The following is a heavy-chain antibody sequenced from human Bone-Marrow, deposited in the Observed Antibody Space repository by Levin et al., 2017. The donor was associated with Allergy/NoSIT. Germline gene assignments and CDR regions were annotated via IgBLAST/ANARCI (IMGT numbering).Heavy chain of an antibody. V-gene: IGHV4-34*01. Sequence: PSETLSLTCAVYGGSFSGYYWSWIRQPPGKGLEWIGEINHSGSTNYNPSLKSRVTISVDTSKNQFSLKLSSVTAADTAVYYCARGKAAAIIDYWGQGTLVTVSS. D-gene: IGHD6-13*01. J-gene: IGHJ4*02. CDR3: ARGKAAAIIDY. CDR1: GGSFSGYY. CDR2: INHSGST.